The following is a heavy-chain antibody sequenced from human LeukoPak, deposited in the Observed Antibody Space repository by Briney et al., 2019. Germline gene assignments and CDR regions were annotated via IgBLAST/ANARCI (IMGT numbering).Heavy chain of an antibody. J-gene: IGHJ6*02. V-gene: IGHV4-59*01. Sequence: PGGSLRLSCAASGFIFTTYEMNWVRQAPGKGLEWIGYIYYDGSTNYNPSLKGRVDISLHTSKNQFSLNLSSVTAADTAVYYCARARWTPLPDVWGQGTTVTVSS. CDR1: GFIFTTYE. CDR3: ARARWTPLPDV. CDR2: IYYDGST. D-gene: IGHD2-15*01.